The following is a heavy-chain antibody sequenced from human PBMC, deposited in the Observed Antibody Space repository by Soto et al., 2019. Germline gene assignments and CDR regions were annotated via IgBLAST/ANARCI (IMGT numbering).Heavy chain of an antibody. Sequence: GGSLRLSCAASGFTFSSYAMSWVRQAPGKGLEWVSAISDSGGSTYYADSVKGRFTISRDNSKNTLYLQMNSLRAEDTAVYYCATTTPLIGAVAGTGLDYWGQEPWSPSPQ. D-gene: IGHD6-19*01. V-gene: IGHV3-23*01. CDR3: ATTTPLIGAVAGTGLDY. J-gene: IGHJ4*01. CDR2: ISDSGGST. CDR1: GFTFSSYA.